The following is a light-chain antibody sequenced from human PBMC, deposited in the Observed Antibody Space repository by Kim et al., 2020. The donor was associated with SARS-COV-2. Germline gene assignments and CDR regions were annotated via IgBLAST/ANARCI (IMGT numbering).Light chain of an antibody. V-gene: IGKV3-15*01. Sequence: SPGARATLSCRASQSVSSYLSLFQQKPGQAPRLLIYGASTRATGIPARFSGSGSGTEFTLTISRLQSEDFAVYYCQQYNNWHPLTFGGGTKVDIK. CDR1: QSVSSY. CDR2: GAS. CDR3: QQYNNWHPLT. J-gene: IGKJ4*01.